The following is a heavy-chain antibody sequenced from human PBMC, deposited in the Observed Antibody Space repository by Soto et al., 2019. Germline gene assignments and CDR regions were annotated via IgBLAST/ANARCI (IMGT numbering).Heavy chain of an antibody. V-gene: IGHV4-59*01. CDR3: ARADPDASVGY. J-gene: IGHJ4*02. CDR1: GGSMSSYY. CDR2: ISYSGST. D-gene: IGHD2-15*01. Sequence: SETLSLTCTVSGGSMSSYYWTWLRQSPGRGLEWIGYISYSGSTYYNPSLKSRVTISADTSKNQFSLRMNSMIAADTAVYYCARADPDASVGYWGQGTLVTVS.